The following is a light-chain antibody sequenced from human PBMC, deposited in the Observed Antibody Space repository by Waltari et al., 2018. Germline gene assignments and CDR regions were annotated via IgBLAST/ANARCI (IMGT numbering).Light chain of an antibody. CDR1: QSVLYSSNNKNY. CDR2: WAS. CDR3: HQYYSTPFT. J-gene: IGKJ3*01. V-gene: IGKV4-1*01. Sequence: DIVMTQSPDSLAVSLGERATINCKSSQSVLYSSNNKNYLAWYQQKPGQPPKLLIYWASTRESGVPDRFSGSESGTEFTLTISSLQAEDVAVYYCHQYYSTPFTFGPGTKVDIK.